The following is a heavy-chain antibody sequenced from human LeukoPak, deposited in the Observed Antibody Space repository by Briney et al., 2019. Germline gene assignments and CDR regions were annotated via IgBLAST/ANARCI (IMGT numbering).Heavy chain of an antibody. D-gene: IGHD2-15*01. CDR1: GFTFSDYY. V-gene: IGHV3-11*01. CDR3: ARCVEYCSGGSCYGLYYFDY. Sequence: GGSLRLSCAASGFTFSDYYMSWIRQAPGKGLEWVSYISRSGSTIYYADPVKGRFTISRDNAKNSLYLQMNSLRAEDTAVYYCARCVEYCSGGSCYGLYYFDYWGQGTLVTVSS. J-gene: IGHJ4*02. CDR2: ISRSGSTI.